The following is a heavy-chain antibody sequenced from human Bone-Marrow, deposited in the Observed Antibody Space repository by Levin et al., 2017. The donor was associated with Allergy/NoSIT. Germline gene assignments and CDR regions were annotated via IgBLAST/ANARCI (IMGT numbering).Heavy chain of an antibody. J-gene: IGHJ4*02. CDR2: IYYSGST. CDR3: ARDLVSFPGLFDY. Sequence: LRLSCTVSGGSISSGDYYWSWIRQPPGKGLEWIGYIYYSGSTYYNPSLKSRLTISVDTSKNQFSLKLSSVTAADTAVYFCARDLVSFPGLFDYWGQGTLVTVSS. D-gene: IGHD3-10*01. CDR1: GGSISSGDYY. V-gene: IGHV4-30-4*01.